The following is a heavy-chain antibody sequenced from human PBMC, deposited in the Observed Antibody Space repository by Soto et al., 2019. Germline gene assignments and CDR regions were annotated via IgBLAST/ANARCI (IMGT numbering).Heavy chain of an antibody. CDR2: FFYGGKN. J-gene: IGHJ3*02. CDR3: ARIYCSGVSCYSRRNGFAFDI. CDR1: GGSISSSTYY. Sequence: PSETLSLTCTVSGGSISSSTYYWGWMRQPPGKGLEWIASFFYGGKNYYNPSLKSRVTISVDTSKNQFSLKLSSVTAADTAVYYCARIYCSGVSCYSRRNGFAFDIRGQGTMVTVSS. D-gene: IGHD2-15*01. V-gene: IGHV4-39*01.